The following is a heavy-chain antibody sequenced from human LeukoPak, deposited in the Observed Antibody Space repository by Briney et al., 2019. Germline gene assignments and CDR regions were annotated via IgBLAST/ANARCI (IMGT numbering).Heavy chain of an antibody. Sequence: GGSLRLSCAASGFTFSSYSMNWVRQAPGKGLEWVSSISSSSSYIYYADSVKGRFTISRDNAKNSLYLQMNSLRAEDTAVYYCARDGRYSGSRVDYRGQGTLVTVSS. V-gene: IGHV3-21*01. D-gene: IGHD1-26*01. CDR1: GFTFSSYS. J-gene: IGHJ4*02. CDR3: ARDGRYSGSRVDY. CDR2: ISSSSSYI.